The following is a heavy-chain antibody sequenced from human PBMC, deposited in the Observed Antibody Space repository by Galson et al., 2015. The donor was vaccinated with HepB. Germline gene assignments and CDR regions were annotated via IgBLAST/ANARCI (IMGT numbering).Heavy chain of an antibody. Sequence: KPTQTLTLTCTFSGFSLSTRGMRVSWIRQPPGKALEWLARIDWDDDTFYSTSLKTRLAISKDTSKNQVILTMTNMDPVDTATYYCARMAEGFCSGGGCYKFYYFDYWGQGTLVTVSS. V-gene: IGHV2-70*04. CDR3: ARMAEGFCSGGGCYKFYYFDY. D-gene: IGHD2-15*01. J-gene: IGHJ4*02. CDR1: GFSLSTRGMR. CDR2: IDWDDDT.